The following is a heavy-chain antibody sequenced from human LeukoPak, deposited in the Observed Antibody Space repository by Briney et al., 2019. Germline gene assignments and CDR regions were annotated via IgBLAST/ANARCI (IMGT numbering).Heavy chain of an antibody. CDR3: AREGYSYGLEFPYYFDY. V-gene: IGHV1-69*05. D-gene: IGHD5-18*01. CDR1: GGTFSSYA. CDR2: IIPIFGTA. Sequence: ASVKVSCKASGGTFSSYAISWVRQAPGQGPEWMGRIIPIFGTANYAQKFRGRVTITTDESTSTAYMELSSLRSEDTAVYYCAREGYSYGLEFPYYFDYWGQGTLVTVSS. J-gene: IGHJ4*02.